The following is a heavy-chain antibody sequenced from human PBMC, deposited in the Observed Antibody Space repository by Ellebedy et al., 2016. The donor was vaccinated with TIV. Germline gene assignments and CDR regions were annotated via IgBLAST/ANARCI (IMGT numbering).Heavy chain of an antibody. CDR3: ARNILRFLNAFEI. Sequence: GSLRLSCAVYGGSFSGYSWSWIRQPPGRGLEWIGDVDHGGRTNYNPSLKSRVTISLDTPKNHFSLKLSSVTAAATAVYYCARNILRFLNAFEIWGQGTMVTVSS. D-gene: IGHD3-3*01. CDR2: VDHGGRT. CDR1: GGSFSGYS. J-gene: IGHJ3*02. V-gene: IGHV4-34*01.